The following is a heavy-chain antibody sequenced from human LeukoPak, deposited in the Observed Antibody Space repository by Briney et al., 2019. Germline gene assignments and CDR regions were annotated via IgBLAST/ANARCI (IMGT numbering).Heavy chain of an antibody. Sequence: SETLSLTCAVYGGSFSGYYWSWIRQPPGKGLEWIGEINHSGSTNYNPSLKSRVTISVDTSKNQFSLKLSSVTAADTAVYYCARRYYDGSGYRYWGQGTLVTVSS. D-gene: IGHD3-22*01. V-gene: IGHV4-34*01. CDR3: ARRYYDGSGYRY. J-gene: IGHJ4*02. CDR1: GGSFSGYY. CDR2: INHSGST.